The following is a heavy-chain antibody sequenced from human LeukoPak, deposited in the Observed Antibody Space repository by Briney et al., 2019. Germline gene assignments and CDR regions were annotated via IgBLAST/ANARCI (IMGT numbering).Heavy chain of an antibody. CDR3: ARGPSSNWYFQFFSGINWFDP. CDR1: GGTFSSYA. J-gene: IGHJ5*02. CDR2: IIPIFGTA. V-gene: IGHV1-69*06. Sequence: ASVKVSCKASGGTFSSYAISWVRQAPGQGLEWMGGIIPIFGTANYAQKFQGRVTITADKSTSTAYMELSSLRSEDTAVYYCARGPSSNWYFQFFSGINWFDPWGQGTLVTVSS. D-gene: IGHD6-13*01.